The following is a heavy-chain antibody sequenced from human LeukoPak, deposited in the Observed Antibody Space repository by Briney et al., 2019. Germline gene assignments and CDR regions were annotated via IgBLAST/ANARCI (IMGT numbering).Heavy chain of an antibody. J-gene: IGHJ3*02. D-gene: IGHD4-17*01. V-gene: IGHV3-21*01. CDR1: GFTFSSYR. CDR3: ARGRGDYGAFDI. Sequence: GGSLRLSCEASGFTFSSYRMNWVRQGRGKGLEWVSSISSSSTYIYYADSVKGRFTISRDNAKNSLYLQMNSLRAEDTAVYYCARGRGDYGAFDIWGQGTMVTVSS. CDR2: ISSSSTYI.